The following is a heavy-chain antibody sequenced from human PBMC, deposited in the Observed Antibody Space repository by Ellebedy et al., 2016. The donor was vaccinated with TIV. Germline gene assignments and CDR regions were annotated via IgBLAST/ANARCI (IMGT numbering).Heavy chain of an antibody. D-gene: IGHD2-21*01. J-gene: IGHJ4*02. CDR3: ARGRLGDRDY. CDR2: IYYSGST. Sequence: GSLRLXXTVSGGSISSYYWSWIRQPPGKGLEWIGYIYYSGSTNYNPSLKSRVAISVDTSKNQFSLKLSSVTAADTAVYYCARGRLGDRDYWGQGTLVTVSS. V-gene: IGHV4-59*01. CDR1: GGSISSYY.